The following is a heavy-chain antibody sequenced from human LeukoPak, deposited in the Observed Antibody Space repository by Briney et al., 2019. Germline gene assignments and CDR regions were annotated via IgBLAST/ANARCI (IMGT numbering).Heavy chain of an antibody. Sequence: GGSLRLACAASGFTFRSYAMSWVRQAPGKGLEWVSAISGSGGSTYYADSVKGRFTISRDNSKNTLYLQMNSLRAEDTAVYYCAKQDWNDYYFDYWGQGTLVTVSS. CDR3: AKQDWNDYYFDY. V-gene: IGHV3-23*01. CDR2: ISGSGGST. CDR1: GFTFRSYA. J-gene: IGHJ4*02. D-gene: IGHD1-1*01.